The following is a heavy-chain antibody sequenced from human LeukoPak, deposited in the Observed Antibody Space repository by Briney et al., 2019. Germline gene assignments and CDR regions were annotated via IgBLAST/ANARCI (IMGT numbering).Heavy chain of an antibody. D-gene: IGHD3-9*01. CDR2: ITISSNYI. Sequence: GGSLRLSCDASGFILRTYSMNWVRQAPGKGLEWVSSITISSNYIYYADSVKGRFTISRDNAKNSMYLQMNDLRVEDTALYFCTRDGHGDGFLTGYSYFGMDVWGQGTTVTVSS. CDR3: TRDGHGDGFLTGYSYFGMDV. J-gene: IGHJ6*02. CDR1: GFILRTYS. V-gene: IGHV3-21*01.